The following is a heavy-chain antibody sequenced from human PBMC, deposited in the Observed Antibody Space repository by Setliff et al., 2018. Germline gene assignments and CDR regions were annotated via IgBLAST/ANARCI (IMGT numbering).Heavy chain of an antibody. Sequence: PGGSLRLSCAASGFTFDDYVMSWVRQAPGKGLEWVSDISSSSSTIRYADSVKGRFTISRDNAKNSLYLQMNSLRAEDTAVYYCARSGNYRVDYWGQGTLVTVSS. CDR3: ARSGNYRVDY. CDR1: GFTFDDYV. D-gene: IGHD1-26*01. CDR2: ISSSSSTI. V-gene: IGHV3-48*01. J-gene: IGHJ4*02.